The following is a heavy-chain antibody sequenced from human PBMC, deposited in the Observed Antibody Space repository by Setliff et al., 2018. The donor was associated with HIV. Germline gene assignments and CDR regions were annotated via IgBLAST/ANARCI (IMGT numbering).Heavy chain of an antibody. CDR1: GGSFSGYY. J-gene: IGHJ4*02. V-gene: IGHV4-34*01. D-gene: IGHD6-13*01. Sequence: KASETLSLTCAVYGGSFSGYYWSWIRQPPGKGLEWIGEINHSGRTNYNPSLKSRVTISVDTSMDQFSLKLNSVTAADTAVYYCAAASSWDPLLDYWGQGTLVTVSS. CDR2: INHSGRT. CDR3: AAASSWDPLLDY.